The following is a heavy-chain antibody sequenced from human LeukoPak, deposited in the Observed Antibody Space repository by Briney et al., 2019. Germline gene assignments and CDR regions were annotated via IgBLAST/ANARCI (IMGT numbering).Heavy chain of an antibody. J-gene: IGHJ4*02. D-gene: IGHD1-26*01. CDR2: IYYSGST. CDR1: GGSISSYY. V-gene: IGHV4-59*08. Sequence: PSETLSLTCTVSGGSISSYYWSWIRQPPGKGLEWIGYIYYSGSTNYNPSLKSRVTISVDTSKNQFSLKLSSVTAADTAVYYCARLSGSYYFDYWGQGTLVTVSS. CDR3: ARLSGSYYFDY.